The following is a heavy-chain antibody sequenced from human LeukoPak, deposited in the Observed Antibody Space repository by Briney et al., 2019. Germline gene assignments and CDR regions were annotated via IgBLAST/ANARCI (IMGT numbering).Heavy chain of an antibody. D-gene: IGHD3-22*01. CDR3: ARGIRSSGYYKKPGDY. V-gene: IGHV1-8*01. J-gene: IGHJ4*02. CDR2: MNPNSGNT. CDR1: GHTFTSYD. Sequence: ASVKVSCKASGHTFTSYDINWVRQATGQGLEWMGWMNPNSGNTGYAQKFQGRVTMTRNTSISTAYMELSSLRSEDTAVYYCARGIRSSGYYKKPGDYWGQGTLVTVSS.